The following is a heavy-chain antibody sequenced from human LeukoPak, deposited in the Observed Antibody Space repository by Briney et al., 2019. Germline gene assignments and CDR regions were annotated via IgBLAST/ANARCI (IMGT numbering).Heavy chain of an antibody. CDR3: ARSMGRGYSYGRPLDY. D-gene: IGHD5-18*01. J-gene: IGHJ4*02. V-gene: IGHV3-23*01. CDR2: ISGSGGST. CDR1: GFTFSSYA. Sequence: GGSLRLSCAASGFTFSSYAMSWVRQAPGKGLEWVSAISGSGGSTYYADSVKGWFTISRDNSKNTLYLQMNSLRAEDTAVYYCARSMGRGYSYGRPLDYWGQGTLVTVSS.